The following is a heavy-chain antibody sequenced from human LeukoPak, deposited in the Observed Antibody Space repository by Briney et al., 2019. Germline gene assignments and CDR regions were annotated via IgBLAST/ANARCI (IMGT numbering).Heavy chain of an antibody. D-gene: IGHD3-10*01. CDR3: ARKVMVLGELLFDY. CDR2: MNPNSGNT. V-gene: IGHV1-8*01. J-gene: IGHJ4*02. CDR1: GYTCTSYD. Sequence: ASVKVSCKASGYTCTSYDINWVRQATGQGLEWMGWMNPNSGNTGYAQKFQGRVTMTRNTSISTAYMELSSLRSEDTAVYYCARKVMVLGELLFDYWGEGTLVTVSS.